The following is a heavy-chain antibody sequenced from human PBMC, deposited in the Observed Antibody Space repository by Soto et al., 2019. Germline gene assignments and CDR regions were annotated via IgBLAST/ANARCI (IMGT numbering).Heavy chain of an antibody. D-gene: IGHD5-12*01. V-gene: IGHV5-51*01. CDR2: IYPGDSDT. Sequence: LGESLKISCKGSGYSFTSYWIGWVRQMPGKGLEWMGIIYPGDSDTRYSPSFQGQVTISADKSISTAYLQWSSLKASDTAMYYCARGGYSGYVFAQPFDYWDQGTLVTVSS. CDR3: ARGGYSGYVFAQPFDY. J-gene: IGHJ4*02. CDR1: GYSFTSYW.